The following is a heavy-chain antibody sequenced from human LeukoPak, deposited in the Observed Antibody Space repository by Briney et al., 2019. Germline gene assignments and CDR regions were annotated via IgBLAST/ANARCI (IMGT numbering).Heavy chain of an antibody. CDR1: VFTVSSNY. J-gene: IGHJ4*02. CDR3: AKDPPRIAVAGRYDY. CDR2: IYSGGST. D-gene: IGHD6-19*01. V-gene: IGHV3-66*01. Sequence: GGSLTLSCAVSVFTVSSNYMSWVRQAPGKGRGWVSVIYSGGSTYYADSVKGRFTISRDNSKNTLYLQMNSLRAEDTAVYYCAKDPPRIAVAGRYDYWGQGTLVTVSS.